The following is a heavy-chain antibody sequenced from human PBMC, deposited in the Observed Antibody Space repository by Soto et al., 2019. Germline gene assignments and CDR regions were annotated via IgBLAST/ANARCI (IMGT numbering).Heavy chain of an antibody. V-gene: IGHV3-9*01. D-gene: IGHD6-13*01. CDR1: GFTFDDYA. Sequence: GGSLRLSCAASGFTFDDYAMHWVRQAPGKGLEWVSGISWNSGSIGYADSVKGRFTISRDNAKNSLYLQMNSLRAEDTALYYCAKGSIAAAPNWFDPWGQGTLVTVSS. CDR3: AKGSIAAAPNWFDP. J-gene: IGHJ5*02. CDR2: ISWNSGSI.